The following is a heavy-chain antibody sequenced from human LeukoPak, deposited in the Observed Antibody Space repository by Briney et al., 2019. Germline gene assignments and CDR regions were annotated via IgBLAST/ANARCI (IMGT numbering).Heavy chain of an antibody. D-gene: IGHD3-3*02. CDR1: GYSISSGHY. CDR2: IYHSGST. CDR3: ARGRAFFD. V-gene: IGHV4-38-2*02. J-gene: IGHJ4*02. Sequence: SETLSLTCTVSGYSISSGHYWGCIRQPPGKGLEWIASIYHSGSTYYNPSLKSRVTISFDTSKNQFSLKLSSVTAADTAVYYCARGRAFFDWGQGTLVTVSS.